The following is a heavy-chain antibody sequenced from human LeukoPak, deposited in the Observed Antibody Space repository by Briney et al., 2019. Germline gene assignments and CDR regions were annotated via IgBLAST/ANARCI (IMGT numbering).Heavy chain of an antibody. Sequence: GGSLRLSCAASGFTFSDAWMSWVRQAPGKGLEWVGRITRNTAGGTSEYAAPVKGRFTLSRDDSKNTLYLQMSSLIIEDTAVYFCATEYYGSFNFWGQGTLVTASS. CDR3: ATEYYGSFNF. D-gene: IGHD1-26*01. CDR2: ITRNTAGGTS. J-gene: IGHJ4*02. CDR1: GFTFSDAW. V-gene: IGHV3-15*01.